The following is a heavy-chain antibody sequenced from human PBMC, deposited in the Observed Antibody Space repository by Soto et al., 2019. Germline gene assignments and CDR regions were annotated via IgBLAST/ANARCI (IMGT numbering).Heavy chain of an antibody. Sequence: QVQLVQSGAEVRRPGSSVRFSCKASEDTFSSYAISWVRQAPGQGLDWMGGIIPFFNTPNYAKKFQGRVTITADESTSTAYMELSSLRSEDTAMYYCAGESAYGGNPLAFLYWGQGTLVTVSS. D-gene: IGHD1-26*01. V-gene: IGHV1-69*01. CDR1: EDTFSSYA. CDR2: IIPFFNTP. CDR3: AGESAYGGNPLAFLY. J-gene: IGHJ4*02.